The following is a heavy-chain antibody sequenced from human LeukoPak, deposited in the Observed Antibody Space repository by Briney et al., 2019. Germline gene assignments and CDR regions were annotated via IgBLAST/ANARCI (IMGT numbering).Heavy chain of an antibody. V-gene: IGHV3-33*01. Sequence: PGGSLRLFCAASGFSFSSYGMHWVRQAPGKGLEWVAVIWYDGTNKYYADSVKGRFTISRDNSKNTLYQQMNSLRAEDTAVYYCARDQRGFSYSKYYFDYWGQGTLVTVSS. CDR3: ARDQRGFSYSKYYFDY. CDR1: GFSFSSYG. J-gene: IGHJ4*02. D-gene: IGHD5-18*01. CDR2: IWYDGTNK.